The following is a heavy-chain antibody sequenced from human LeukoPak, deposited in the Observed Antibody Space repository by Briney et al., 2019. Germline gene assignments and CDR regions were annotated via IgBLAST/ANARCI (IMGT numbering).Heavy chain of an antibody. Sequence: GGSLRLSRAASGFTFSDYYMSWIRQAPGKGLEWVSYISPSSSYTDYADSVKGQFTISRDNAKNSLYLQMNSLRAEDTAVYSCAKFSPMTASHYFDFWGQGTLVTVSS. CDR2: ISPSSSYT. D-gene: IGHD2-21*02. CDR3: AKFSPMTASHYFDF. J-gene: IGHJ4*02. CDR1: GFTFSDYY. V-gene: IGHV3-11*03.